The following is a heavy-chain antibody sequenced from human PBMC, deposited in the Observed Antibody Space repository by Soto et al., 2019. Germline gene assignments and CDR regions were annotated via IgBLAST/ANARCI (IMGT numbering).Heavy chain of an antibody. CDR1: GFTFSSYD. CDR3: AKRGIFGANDY. V-gene: IGHV3-23*01. CDR2: VSGGGGGT. D-gene: IGHD3-3*01. J-gene: IGHJ4*02. Sequence: EVQLLESGGGLVQPGGSLRLSCAASGFTFSSYDMTWVRQPPGKGLEWVSTVSGGGGGTYYADSVKGRFTISRDNSKNTLYLQMNSRRAEDTAVYYCAKRGIFGANDYWGQGTLLTVSS.